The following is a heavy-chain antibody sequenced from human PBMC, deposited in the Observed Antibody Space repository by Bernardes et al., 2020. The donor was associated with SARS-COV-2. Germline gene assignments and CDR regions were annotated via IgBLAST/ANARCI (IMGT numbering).Heavy chain of an antibody. V-gene: IGHV3-23*01. CDR1: GFTFSSYA. D-gene: IGHD6-19*01. CDR3: AKGEAVAGSDFDY. J-gene: IGHJ4*02. Sequence: GGSLRLSCAASGFTFSSYAMSWVRQAPGKGLEWVSTINGAGGSTYYADSVKGRFTISRDNSKNTLYLQMNSLRAEDTAVYYCAKGEAVAGSDFDYWGQGALVTVSS. CDR2: INGAGGST.